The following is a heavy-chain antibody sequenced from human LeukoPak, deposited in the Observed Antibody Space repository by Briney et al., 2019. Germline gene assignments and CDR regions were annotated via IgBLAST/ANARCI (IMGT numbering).Heavy chain of an antibody. CDR3: ARDYGNYYDSSGYQY. D-gene: IGHD3-22*01. J-gene: IGHJ4*02. Sequence: SETLSLTCIVSGGSISSSSYYWGWIRQPPGKGLEWIGSIYYSGSTYYNPSLKSRVTISVDTSKNQFSLKLSSVTAADTAVYYCARDYGNYYDSSGYQYWGQGTLVTVSS. CDR2: IYYSGST. CDR1: GGSISSSSYY. V-gene: IGHV4-39*07.